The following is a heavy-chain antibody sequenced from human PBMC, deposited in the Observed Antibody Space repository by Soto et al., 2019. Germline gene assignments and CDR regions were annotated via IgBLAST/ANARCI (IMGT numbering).Heavy chain of an antibody. CDR1: GGSISSYY. CDR3: ASAQYCSGGSCYFYYYYYGMDV. Sequence: SETLSLTCTVSGGSISSYYWSWIRQPPGKGLEWIGYIYYSGSTNYNPSLKSRVTISVDTSKNQFSLKLSSVTAADTAVYYCASAQYCSGGSCYFYYYYYGMDVWGQGTTVTVSS. D-gene: IGHD2-15*01. CDR2: IYYSGST. J-gene: IGHJ6*02. V-gene: IGHV4-59*01.